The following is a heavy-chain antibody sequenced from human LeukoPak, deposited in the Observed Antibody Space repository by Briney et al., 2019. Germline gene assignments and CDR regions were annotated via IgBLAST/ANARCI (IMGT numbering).Heavy chain of an antibody. Sequence: PGGSLRLSCAASGFAFSSYWMSWVRQAPGKGLEWVANIKRDGSDTYYVDSVKGRFTISRDNAKNSLYLQLNSLRAEDTAVYYCARERMYSGSGSTYPYYDYWGQGTLVTVSS. V-gene: IGHV3-7*01. CDR3: ARERMYSGSGSTYPYYDY. J-gene: IGHJ4*02. CDR1: GFAFSSYW. CDR2: IKRDGSDT. D-gene: IGHD3-10*01.